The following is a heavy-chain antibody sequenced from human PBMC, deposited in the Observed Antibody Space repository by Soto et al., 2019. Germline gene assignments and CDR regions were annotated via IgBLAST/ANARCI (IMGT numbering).Heavy chain of an antibody. CDR1: GFPFSHYA. D-gene: IGHD3-3*01. V-gene: IGHV3-23*01. CDR2: ISGSGDSA. J-gene: IGHJ4*02. Sequence: PGGSLRLSCTASGFPFSHYAMNWVRQGPGTRLEWVADISGSGDSARYADSVRGRFTISRDNSRDTLYLQMNSLRVDDTAVYYCARWSYLDYWGQGTRVTVSS. CDR3: ARWSYLDY.